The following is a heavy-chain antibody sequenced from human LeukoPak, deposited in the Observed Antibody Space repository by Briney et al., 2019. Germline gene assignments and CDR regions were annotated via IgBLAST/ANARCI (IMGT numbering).Heavy chain of an antibody. CDR2: IYYSGST. CDR3: AREYTIFGVQAFDI. V-gene: IGHV4-30-4*08. J-gene: IGHJ3*02. CDR1: GGSISSGDYY. Sequence: PSETLSLTCTVFGGSISSGDYYWSWIRQPPGKGLEWIGYIYYSGSTYYNPSLKSRVTISVDTSKNQFSLKLSSVTAADTAVYYCAREYTIFGVQAFDIWGQGTMVTVSS. D-gene: IGHD3-3*01.